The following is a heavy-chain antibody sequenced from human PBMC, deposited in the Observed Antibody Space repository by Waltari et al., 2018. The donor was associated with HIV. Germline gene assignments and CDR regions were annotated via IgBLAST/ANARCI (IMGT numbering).Heavy chain of an antibody. Sequence: EVQLVESGGGLVQPGGSLRLSCAASGFTFGSYGMSWVRQAPGKGLECVANIKQDGSEKYYVDSVKGRFTISRDNAKNSLYLQMNSLRAEDTAVYYCARVGPVEMAKDYWGQGTLVTVSS. CDR1: GFTFGSYG. CDR2: IKQDGSEK. CDR3: ARVGPVEMAKDY. V-gene: IGHV3-7*04. D-gene: IGHD5-12*01. J-gene: IGHJ4*02.